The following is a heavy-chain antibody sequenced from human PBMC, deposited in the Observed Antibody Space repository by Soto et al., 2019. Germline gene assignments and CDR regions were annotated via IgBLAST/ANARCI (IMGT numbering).Heavy chain of an antibody. Sequence: GGSLRLSCAASEFTFSSYAMSWVRQAPGKGLEWVSAISGSGGSTYYADSVKGRFTISRDNSKNTLYLQMNSLRAEDTAVYYCAKLSTIAKRSTPRSGPGFDYWGQGTLVTVSS. CDR3: AKLSTIAKRSTPRSGPGFDY. CDR1: EFTFSSYA. CDR2: ISGSGGST. J-gene: IGHJ4*02. D-gene: IGHD2-15*01. V-gene: IGHV3-23*01.